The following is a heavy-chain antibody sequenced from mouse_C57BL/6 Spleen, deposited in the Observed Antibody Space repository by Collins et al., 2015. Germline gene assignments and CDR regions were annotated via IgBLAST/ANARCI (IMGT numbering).Heavy chain of an antibody. Sequence: QVQLQQSGAELVRPGASVTLSCKASGYTFTDYEMHWVKQTPVHGLEWIGAIDPETGGTAYNQKFKGKATLTADKSSSTAYMELRSLTSEDSAVYYCTRNGYVYWDQGTTLTVSS. CDR2: IDPETGGT. D-gene: IGHD1-2*01. V-gene: IGHV1-15*01. CDR1: GYTFTDYE. J-gene: IGHJ2*01. CDR3: TRNGYVY.